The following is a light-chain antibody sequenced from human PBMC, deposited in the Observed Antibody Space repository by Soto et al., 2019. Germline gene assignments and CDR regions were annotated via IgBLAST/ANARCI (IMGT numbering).Light chain of an antibody. J-gene: IGLJ1*01. CDR2: DDN. CDR1: SSNIGGNS. V-gene: IGLV1-51*01. Sequence: QSVMTQPPSVSAAPGQKVTISCSGSSSNIGGNSVSWYQQLPGTAPKLLIYDDNKRPSGIPDRFSGSKSGTSATLGITGFQTGDEADYDCGSCDSSLSAYVFGTGTKLTVL. CDR3: GSCDSSLSAYV.